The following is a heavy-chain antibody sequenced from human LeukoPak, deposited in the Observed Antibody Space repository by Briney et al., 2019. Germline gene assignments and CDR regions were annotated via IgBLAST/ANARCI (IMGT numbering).Heavy chain of an antibody. J-gene: IGHJ1*01. CDR3: ARAPSEIGGYYPEYFRH. V-gene: IGHV3-74*01. CDR2: IKSDGST. Sequence: PGGSLRLSCAASGFTFSSYWMHWVRQAPGKGLVWVSRIKSDGSTNYADSVKGRFTISRDNAKHTVSLQMNSLRAEDTGVYYCARAPSEIGGYYPEYFRHWGQGTLVTVSS. D-gene: IGHD3-22*01. CDR1: GFTFSSYW.